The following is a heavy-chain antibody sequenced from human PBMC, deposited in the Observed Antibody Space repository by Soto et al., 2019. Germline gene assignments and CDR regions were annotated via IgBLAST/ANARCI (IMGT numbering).Heavy chain of an antibody. Sequence: EVQLLESGGGLVQPGGSLRLSCAASGFTFSSYAMSWVRQAPGKGLEWVSAISGGGGSTYYADSVKGRFTISRDNSKNTLYLQMNSLRAEDTAVYYCAKGDCSSTSCYPNYYYYYMDVWGKGTTVTVSS. D-gene: IGHD2-2*01. J-gene: IGHJ6*03. V-gene: IGHV3-23*01. CDR2: ISGGGGST. CDR3: AKGDCSSTSCYPNYYYYYMDV. CDR1: GFTFSSYA.